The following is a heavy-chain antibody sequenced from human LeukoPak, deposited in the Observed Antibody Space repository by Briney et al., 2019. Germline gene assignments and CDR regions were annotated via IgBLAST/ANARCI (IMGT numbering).Heavy chain of an antibody. CDR1: GYTFTNYD. Sequence: ASVKVSCKASGYTFTNYDINWVRQATGQGPEWMGWMNPKSGNTGYAQKFQGRVTMTRNTSISTAYMELSSLRSDDTAVYYCARDQDIVVVVAALRQREMGGFDPWRQGTLVTVSS. J-gene: IGHJ5*02. D-gene: IGHD2-15*01. CDR3: ARDQDIVVVVAALRQREMGGFDP. CDR2: MNPKSGNT. V-gene: IGHV1-8*01.